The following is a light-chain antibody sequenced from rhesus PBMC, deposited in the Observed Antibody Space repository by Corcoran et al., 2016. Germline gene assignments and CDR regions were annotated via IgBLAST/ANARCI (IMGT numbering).Light chain of an antibody. CDR1: QGIRSY. J-gene: IGKJ3*01. Sequence: DIQMTQSPSSLSASVGDTVTITCRARQGIRSYLAWYKQKPGKAPNLLIDKASTLQSGVPSRLSGSGYGTDFTLTISNLQAEDVATDYCQQHNSAPFTFGPGTKLDIK. CDR2: KAS. CDR3: QQHNSAPFT. V-gene: IGKV1-25*01.